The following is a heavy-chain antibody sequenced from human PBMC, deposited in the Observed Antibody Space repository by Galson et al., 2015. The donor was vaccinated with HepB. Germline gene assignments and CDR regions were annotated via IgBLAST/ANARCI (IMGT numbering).Heavy chain of an antibody. D-gene: IGHD3-22*01. V-gene: IGHV4-30-4*07. CDR2: VYYSGTP. Sequence: TLSLTCTVSGASIKSGSYSWSWIRQSPGKGLEWIGYVYYSGTPYYNPSLRSRVDMSVDTSKNQLSLKLSSVTAADTALYYCGNYDTRLDAFNIWGQGTMVIVSS. J-gene: IGHJ3*02. CDR3: GNYDTRLDAFNI. CDR1: GASIKSGSYS.